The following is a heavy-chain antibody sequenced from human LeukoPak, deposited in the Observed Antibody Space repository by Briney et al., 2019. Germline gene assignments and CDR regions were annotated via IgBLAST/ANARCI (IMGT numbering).Heavy chain of an antibody. CDR3: AKDLVDIVVVPAATADY. V-gene: IGHV3-30*18. J-gene: IGHJ4*02. D-gene: IGHD2-2*01. CDR1: GFTFSSYG. CDR2: ISYDGSNK. Sequence: GGSLRFSCAASGFTFSSYGMHWVRQAPGKGLEWVAVISYDGSNKYYADSVKGRFTISRDNSKNTLYLQMNSLRAEDTAVYYCAKDLVDIVVVPAATADYWGQGTLVTVSS.